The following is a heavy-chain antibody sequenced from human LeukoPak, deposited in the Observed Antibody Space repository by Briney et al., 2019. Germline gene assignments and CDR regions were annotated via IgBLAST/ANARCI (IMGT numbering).Heavy chain of an antibody. CDR2: ISGNSVST. CDR3: ARGMFLRFLEWLTRPSRRATHFDY. J-gene: IGHJ4*02. D-gene: IGHD3-3*01. V-gene: IGHV3-23*01. CDR1: GFTFSSYA. Sequence: PGGSLRLSCAASGFTFSSYAMSWVRQAPGKGLEWVSGISGNSVSTYYADSVKGRFTISRDNSKNTLYLQMNSLRAEDTAVYYCARGMFLRFLEWLTRPSRRATHFDYWGQGTLVTVSS.